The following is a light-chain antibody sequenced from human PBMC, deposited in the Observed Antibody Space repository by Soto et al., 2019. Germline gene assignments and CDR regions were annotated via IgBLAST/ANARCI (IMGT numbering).Light chain of an antibody. CDR3: SSYTSSSTVV. CDR2: DVS. Sequence: QSALTQPASVSGSPGQSITISCTGTSSDVGGYNYVSWYQQHPGKAPKLMIYDVSNLPSGVSNRFSGSKSGNAASLTISGFLSEEEADYYCSSYTSSSTVVFGGGTKLTVL. J-gene: IGLJ2*01. CDR1: SSDVGGYNY. V-gene: IGLV2-14*01.